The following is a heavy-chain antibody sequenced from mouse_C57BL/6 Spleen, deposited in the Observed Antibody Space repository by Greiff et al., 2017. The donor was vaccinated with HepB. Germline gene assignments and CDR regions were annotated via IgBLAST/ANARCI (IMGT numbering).Heavy chain of an antibody. Sequence: VQLQQSGPGLVKPSQTVFLTCTVTGISITTGNYRWSWIRQFPENKLEWIGYIYYSGNITYNPSLTSRTTITRDTPKKQFFLEMNSLNAEDTATYYCARDSSGYNSLFDNWGQGTTLTVSS. V-gene: IGHV3-5*01. CDR2: IYYSGNI. D-gene: IGHD3-2*02. CDR1: GISITTGNYR. CDR3: ARDSSGYNSLFDN. J-gene: IGHJ2*01.